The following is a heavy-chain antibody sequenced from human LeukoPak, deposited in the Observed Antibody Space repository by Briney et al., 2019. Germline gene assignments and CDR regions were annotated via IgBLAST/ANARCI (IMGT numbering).Heavy chain of an antibody. CDR2: IYYSGST. CDR1: GGSISSGGYY. Sequence: PSETLSLTCTVSGGSISSGGYYWSWIRQHPGKGLEWIGYIYYSGSTYYNPSLKSRVTISVDTSKNQFSLKLSSVTAADTAVYYCARVSWSNYYFDYWGQGTLVTVSS. V-gene: IGHV4-31*03. D-gene: IGHD2-15*01. CDR3: ARVSWSNYYFDY. J-gene: IGHJ4*02.